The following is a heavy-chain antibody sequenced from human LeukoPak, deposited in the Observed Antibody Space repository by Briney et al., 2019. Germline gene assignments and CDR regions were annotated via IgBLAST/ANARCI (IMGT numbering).Heavy chain of an antibody. Sequence: GGSLRLSCAASGFTFSSYAMHWVRQAPGKGLEWVAVISYDGSNKYYADSVKGRFTISRDNSKNTLYLQMNSLRAEDTAVYYYARALVVVTASIDYWGQGTLVTVSS. V-gene: IGHV3-30-3*01. J-gene: IGHJ4*02. CDR3: ARALVVVTASIDY. CDR2: ISYDGSNK. D-gene: IGHD2-21*02. CDR1: GFTFSSYA.